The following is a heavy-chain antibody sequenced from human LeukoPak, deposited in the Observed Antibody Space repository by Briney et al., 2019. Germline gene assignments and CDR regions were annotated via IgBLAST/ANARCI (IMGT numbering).Heavy chain of an antibody. D-gene: IGHD6-13*01. CDR3: ARASSSWYYFDY. J-gene: IGHJ4*02. CDR1: GFTFSSYG. CDR2: ISYDGSNK. V-gene: IGHV3-30*03. Sequence: GGSLRLSCAASGFTFSSYGMHWVRQAPGKGLEWVAVISYDGSNKYYADSVKGRFTISRDNAKNTLYLQMNSLRAEDTAVYYCARASSSWYYFDYWGQGTLVTVSS.